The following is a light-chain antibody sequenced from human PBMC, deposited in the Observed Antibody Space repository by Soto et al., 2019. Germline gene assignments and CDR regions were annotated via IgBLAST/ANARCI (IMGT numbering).Light chain of an antibody. CDR2: DNN. V-gene: IGLV1-51*01. CDR1: SSNIGNNY. J-gene: IGLJ1*01. CDR3: GTWASSLSAGV. Sequence: QSVLTQPPSVSAAPGQKVTISCSGSSSNIGNNYVSWYQQLPGTAPKLLIYDNNKRPSGIPDRFSGSKSGTSATLGITGLQTGDEADYYCGTWASSLSAGVFGTGTKLTVL.